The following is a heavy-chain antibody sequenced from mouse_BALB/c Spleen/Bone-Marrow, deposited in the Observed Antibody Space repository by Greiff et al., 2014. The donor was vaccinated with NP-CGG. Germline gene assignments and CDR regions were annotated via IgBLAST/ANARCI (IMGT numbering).Heavy chain of an antibody. J-gene: IGHJ3*01. D-gene: IGHD2-2*01. CDR1: GFTFSNYW. CDR3: TRRGYDGFAY. V-gene: IGHV6-6*02. Sequence: EVKVEESGGGLVQPGGSMKLSCVASGFTFSNYWMNWVRQSPEKGLEWVAEIRLKSNNYATHYAESVKGGFTISRDDSKSSVYLQMNNLKAEDTGIYYCTRRGYDGFAYWGQGTLVTVSA. CDR2: IRLKSNNYAT.